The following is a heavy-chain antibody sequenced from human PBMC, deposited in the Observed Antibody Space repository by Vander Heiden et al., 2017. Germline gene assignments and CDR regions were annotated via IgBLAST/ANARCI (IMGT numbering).Heavy chain of an antibody. CDR2: IDPSDSYT. J-gene: IGHJ4*02. CDR3: ARVDCSGGSCYSWIHY. V-gene: IGHV5-10-1*03. Sequence: EVQLVQSGAEVKKPGESLRISCKGSGYSFTSHWISWVRQMPGKGLEWMGRIDPSDSYTNYSPSFQGHVTISADKSISTAYMQWSSLKASDTAMYYCARVDCSGGSCYSWIHYWGQGTLVTVSS. CDR1: GYSFTSHW. D-gene: IGHD2-15*01.